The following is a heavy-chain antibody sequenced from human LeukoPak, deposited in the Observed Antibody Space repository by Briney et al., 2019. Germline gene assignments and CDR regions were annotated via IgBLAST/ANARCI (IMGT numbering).Heavy chain of an antibody. Sequence: SVKVSCKASGGTFSSYAISWVRQAPGQGLEWMGGIIPIFGTANYAQKFQGRVTITTDESTSTAYMELSSLRSEDTAVYYCARSEWEPRGRNWFAPWGQGTLVTVSS. V-gene: IGHV1-69*05. CDR2: IIPIFGTA. J-gene: IGHJ5*02. D-gene: IGHD1-26*01. CDR3: ARSEWEPRGRNWFAP. CDR1: GGTFSSYA.